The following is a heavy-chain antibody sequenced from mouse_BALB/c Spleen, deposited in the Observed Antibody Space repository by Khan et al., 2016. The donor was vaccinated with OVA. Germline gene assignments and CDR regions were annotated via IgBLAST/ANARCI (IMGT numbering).Heavy chain of an antibody. CDR2: ISYSGST. J-gene: IGHJ2*01. D-gene: IGHD1-2*01. CDR1: GYSITSGYG. V-gene: IGHV3-2*02. Sequence: EVQLQESGPGLVKPSQSLSLTCTVTGYSITSGYGWNWIRQFPGNKLEWMGYISYSGSTTYNPSLKSRISITRDTSKNQFFLQLNSVTTEDTATYYCARTARIKYWGQGSTLTVAS. CDR3: ARTARIKY.